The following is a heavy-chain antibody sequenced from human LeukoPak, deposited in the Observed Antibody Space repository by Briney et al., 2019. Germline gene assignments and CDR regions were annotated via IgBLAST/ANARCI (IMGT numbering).Heavy chain of an antibody. CDR1: GYTFTGYY. CDR2: INPNSGGT. V-gene: IGHV1-2*02. CDR3: ARDKAAAGISAY. Sequence: ASVKVSCKASGYTFTGYYMHWVRQAPGQGLEWMGWINPNSGGTNYAQKFQGRVTMTRDTSISTAYMELSRLRSDDTAVYYCARDKAAAGISAYWGQGTLVTVSS. D-gene: IGHD6-13*01. J-gene: IGHJ4*02.